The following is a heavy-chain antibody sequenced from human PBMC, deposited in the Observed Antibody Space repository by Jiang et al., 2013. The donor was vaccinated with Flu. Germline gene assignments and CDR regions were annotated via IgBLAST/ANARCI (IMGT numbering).Heavy chain of an antibody. V-gene: IGHV3-23*01. CDR3: AKGVGGSGTRPPDY. D-gene: IGHD3-10*01. CDR1: GFTFSRYA. J-gene: IGHJ4*02. CDR2: ISAGGDKT. Sequence: VQLLESGGGLVQPGGSVTLSCAASGFTFSRYAMNWVRQAPGKGLQWVSGISAGGDKTYYADSVKGRFTISRDNSKGTLFLQMNSLRAEDTALYYCAKGVGGSGTRPPDYWGQGTLVPVSS.